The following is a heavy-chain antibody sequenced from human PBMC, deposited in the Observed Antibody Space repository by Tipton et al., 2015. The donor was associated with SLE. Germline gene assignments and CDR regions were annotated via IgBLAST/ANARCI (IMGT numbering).Heavy chain of an antibody. V-gene: IGHV4-61*02. D-gene: IGHD3-9*01. CDR1: GGSISSGSYY. Sequence: TLSLTCTVSGGSISSGSYYWSWIRQPAGKGLEWIGRIYYSGSTYYNPSLKSRVTISVDTSKNQFSLKLSSVTAADTAVYYCARRGWSGLTDDAFDIWGQGTMVTVSS. CDR2: IYYSGST. J-gene: IGHJ3*02. CDR3: ARRGWSGLTDDAFDI.